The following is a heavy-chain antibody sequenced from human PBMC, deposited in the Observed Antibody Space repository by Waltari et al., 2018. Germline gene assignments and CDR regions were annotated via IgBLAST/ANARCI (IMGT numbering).Heavy chain of an antibody. Sequence: EVQLVESGGGVVRPGGSLRLSCAASGFTFDDYGMSWVRQAPGKGLEWVSGINWNGGSTGYADSVKGRFTISRDNAKNSLYLQMNSLRAEDTALYYCARDKGYDSSCYYAAALDYWGQGTLVTVSS. CDR2: INWNGGST. CDR3: ARDKGYDSSCYYAAALDY. V-gene: IGHV3-20*04. D-gene: IGHD3-22*01. CDR1: GFTFDDYG. J-gene: IGHJ4*02.